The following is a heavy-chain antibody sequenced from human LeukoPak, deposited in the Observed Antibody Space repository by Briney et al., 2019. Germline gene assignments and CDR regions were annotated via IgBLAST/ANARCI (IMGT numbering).Heavy chain of an antibody. CDR1: GYSISSGYQ. CDR2: IYHSGSA. D-gene: IGHD2-2*01. V-gene: IGHV4-38-2*02. Sequence: SETLSLTCAVSGYSISSGYQWAWIRQSPGKGLEWIGSIYHSGSAHYDPSLKSRVTILVETSKNQFSLKLYSVTAADTAVYYCARDPRWLTPDCTSTSCYENYFDPWGQGTLVTVSS. CDR3: ARDPRWLTPDCTSTSCYENYFDP. J-gene: IGHJ5*02.